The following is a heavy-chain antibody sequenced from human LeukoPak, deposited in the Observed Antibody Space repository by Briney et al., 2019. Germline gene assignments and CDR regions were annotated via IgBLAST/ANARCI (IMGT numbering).Heavy chain of an antibody. J-gene: IGHJ4*02. CDR2: INHSGST. V-gene: IGHV4-34*01. D-gene: IGHD3-22*01. Sequence: SETLSLTCAVYGGSFSGYYWGWIRQPPGKGLEWIGEINHSGSTNYNPSLKSRVTISVDTSKNQFSLKLSSVTAADTAVYYCARVLYYYDSSGLIDYWGQGTLVTVSS. CDR3: ARVLYYYDSSGLIDY. CDR1: GGSFSGYY.